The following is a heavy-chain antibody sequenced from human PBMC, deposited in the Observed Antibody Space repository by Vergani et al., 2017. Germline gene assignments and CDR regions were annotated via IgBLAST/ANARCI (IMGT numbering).Heavy chain of an antibody. V-gene: IGHV4-34*02. CDR3: AVRPLVNLVGGEIVTKRSFDY. CDR1: GESFSSFY. J-gene: IGHJ4*02. CDR2: VNNDGHT. Sequence: QVKLQQWGAGVVKPSGTLSLTCAVFGESFSSFYWSWIRQPPGKGLEWIGEVNNDGHTKYNPSLESPVTVSRDKAKNQCSLNLMSVTAADTAMYYCAVRPLVNLVGGEIVTKRSFDYWSQGSLVTVSS. D-gene: IGHD3-10*01.